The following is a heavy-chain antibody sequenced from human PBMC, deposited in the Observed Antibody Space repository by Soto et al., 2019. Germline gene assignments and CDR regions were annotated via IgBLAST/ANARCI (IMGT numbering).Heavy chain of an antibody. CDR1: GYTFTSYG. V-gene: IGHV1-18*01. CDR2: ISAYNGNT. D-gene: IGHD2-15*01. J-gene: IGHJ4*02. CDR3: ASGRGYCSGGSCCYFDY. Sequence: ASVKVSCKASGYTFTSYGISWVRQAPGQGLEWMGWISAYNGNTNYAQKLQGRVTMTTDTSTSTAYMELRSLRSDDTAVYYCASGRGYCSGGSCCYFDYWGQGTLVTVSS.